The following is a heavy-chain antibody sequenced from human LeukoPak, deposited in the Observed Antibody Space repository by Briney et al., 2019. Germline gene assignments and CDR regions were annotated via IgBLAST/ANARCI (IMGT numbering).Heavy chain of an antibody. CDR2: IYTSGST. J-gene: IGHJ6*03. Sequence: PSETLSLTCTVSGGSISSGSYYWSWIRQPAGKGLEWIGRIYTSGSTNYNPSLKSRVTISVDTSKNQFSLKLSSVTAADTAVYYCARESLSRFVAAAGSYYYYMDVWGKGTTVTISS. CDR3: ARESLSRFVAAAGSYYYYMDV. D-gene: IGHD6-13*01. CDR1: GGSISSGSYY. V-gene: IGHV4-61*02.